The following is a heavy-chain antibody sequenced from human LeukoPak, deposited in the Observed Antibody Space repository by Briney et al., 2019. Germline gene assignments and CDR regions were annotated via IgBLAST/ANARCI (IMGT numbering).Heavy chain of an antibody. Sequence: GGSLRLSCAASGFTFSSYSMNWVRQAPGRGLEWVSSISSSSSYIYYADSVKGRFTISRDNAKNSLYLQMNSLRAEDTAVYYCARSGRVGSSGYYMDVWGKGTTVTVSS. CDR3: ARSGRVGSSGYYMDV. CDR1: GFTFSSYS. J-gene: IGHJ6*03. D-gene: IGHD6-13*01. CDR2: ISSSSSYI. V-gene: IGHV3-21*01.